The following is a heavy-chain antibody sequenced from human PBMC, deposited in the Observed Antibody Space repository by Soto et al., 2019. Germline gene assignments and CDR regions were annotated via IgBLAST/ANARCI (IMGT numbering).Heavy chain of an antibody. CDR3: AIFVGDTNRFDA. CDR2: IYHSGTT. Sequence: TQSLTCHVSGASVTSGGNSWSWSRQRPGKGLEWFVYIYHSGTTYYTTPLKSRVTISLARAKNQFSLKLSSVTAADTAVYYCAIFVGDTNRFDAWGQGTLVTVSS. V-gene: IGHV4-30-2*01. J-gene: IGHJ5*02. D-gene: IGHD1-26*01. CDR1: GASVTSGGNS.